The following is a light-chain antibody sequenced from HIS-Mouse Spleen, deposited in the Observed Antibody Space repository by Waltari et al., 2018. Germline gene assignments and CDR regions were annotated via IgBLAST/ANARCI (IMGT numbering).Light chain of an antibody. CDR3: CSYAGSSTYWV. CDR2: EGS. Sequence: QSALTQPASVSGSPGQSITISCTGTSSDVGSYNLVSWYQQHPGKAPKLMVYEGSKRPSGVSHRFSGSKSGNTASLTISGLQAEDEADYYCCSYAGSSTYWVFGGGTKLTVL. V-gene: IGLV2-23*01. J-gene: IGLJ3*02. CDR1: SSDVGSYNL.